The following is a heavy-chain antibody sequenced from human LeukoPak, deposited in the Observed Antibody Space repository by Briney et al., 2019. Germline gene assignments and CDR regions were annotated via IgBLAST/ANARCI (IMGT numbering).Heavy chain of an antibody. CDR2: INSDGSST. Sequence: GGSLRLSCAASGFTFSSYWMHWVRHAPGKGLVWVSRINSDGSSTSYADSVKGRFTISRDNAKNTLYLQMNSLRAEDTAVYYCAREHSSGWYYFDYWGQGTLVTVSS. D-gene: IGHD6-19*01. J-gene: IGHJ4*02. CDR3: AREHSSGWYYFDY. V-gene: IGHV3-74*01. CDR1: GFTFSSYW.